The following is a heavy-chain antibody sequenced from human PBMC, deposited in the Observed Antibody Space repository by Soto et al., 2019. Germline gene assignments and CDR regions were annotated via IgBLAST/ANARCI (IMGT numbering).Heavy chain of an antibody. Sequence: PGGSLRLSFAASGFTFSSYSMNWVRQAPGKGLEWVSYISSSSSTIYYADSVKGRFTISRDNAKNSLYLQMNSLRAEDTAVYYCARGAYYYDSSGLSYWGQGTLVTVSS. D-gene: IGHD3-22*01. CDR1: GFTFSSYS. J-gene: IGHJ4*02. CDR3: ARGAYYYDSSGLSY. V-gene: IGHV3-48*01. CDR2: ISSSSSTI.